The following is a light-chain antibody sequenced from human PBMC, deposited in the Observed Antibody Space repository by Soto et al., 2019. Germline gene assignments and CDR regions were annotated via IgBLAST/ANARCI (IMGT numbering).Light chain of an antibody. CDR1: QSISSL. V-gene: IGKV1-5*03. J-gene: IGKJ1*01. CDR2: KAS. Sequence: DIQMTQSPSTVSASVGDRVTITCRASQSISSLLAWYQQKPGKAPKLLIYKASSLESGVPSRFSGSGFGTEFTLTISSLQPDDFATYYCQQYKSYRTFGQGTKVDIK. CDR3: QQYKSYRT.